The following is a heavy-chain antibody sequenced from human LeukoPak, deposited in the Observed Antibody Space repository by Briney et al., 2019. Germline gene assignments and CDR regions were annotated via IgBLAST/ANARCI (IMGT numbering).Heavy chain of an antibody. Sequence: GGSLRLSCAASGFTFSSYAMHWVRQAPGKGLEWMAVISYDGSNKYYADSVKGRFTISRDNSKNTLYLQMNSLRAEDTAVYYCARYGAALGAFDIWGQGTMVTVSS. CDR3: ARYGAALGAFDI. V-gene: IGHV3-30-3*01. D-gene: IGHD6-25*01. J-gene: IGHJ3*02. CDR1: GFTFSSYA. CDR2: ISYDGSNK.